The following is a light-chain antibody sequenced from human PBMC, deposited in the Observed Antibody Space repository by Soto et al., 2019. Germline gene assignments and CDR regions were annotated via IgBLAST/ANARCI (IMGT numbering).Light chain of an antibody. Sequence: EIVLTQSPGTLCLSPGERAALSCRASQSVSSSYLAWYQQKPGQAPRLLIYDASTRATGIPARFSGSGSGTEFTLTISSLQSEDFAVYYCQQYNNWPLFGPGTKVDIK. CDR1: QSVSSSY. J-gene: IGKJ3*01. CDR3: QQYNNWPL. CDR2: DAS. V-gene: IGKV3-15*01.